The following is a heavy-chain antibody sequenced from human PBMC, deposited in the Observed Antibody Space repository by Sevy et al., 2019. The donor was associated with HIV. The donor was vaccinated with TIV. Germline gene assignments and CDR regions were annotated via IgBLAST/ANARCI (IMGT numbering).Heavy chain of an antibody. D-gene: IGHD5-12*01. CDR2: VGPAGDT. V-gene: IGHV3-13*01. J-gene: IGHJ6*02. CDR3: TRSGGYSDYGMDV. Sequence: GGSLKLSCAASGFTFITYDMHWVRHVTGKGLEWVSGVGPAGDTFYPGSVKDRFTISRENAKNSLYLQMNNLRAGDTAVYYCTRSGGYSDYGMDVWGQGTTVTVSS. CDR1: GFTFITYD.